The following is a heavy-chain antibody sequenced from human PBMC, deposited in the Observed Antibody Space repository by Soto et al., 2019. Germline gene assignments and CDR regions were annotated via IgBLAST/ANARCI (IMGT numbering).Heavy chain of an antibody. Sequence: SVKVSCKASGGTFSTFGISWVRQAPGQGLEWMGGIIPFFGTARYSQKFEDRITITADESTNTVYMDLRSLTSEDTAIYYCAKSAPMDAGDKYYYGFWGQGALVTVSS. CDR2: IIPFFGTA. CDR1: GGTFSTFG. CDR3: AKSAPMDAGDKYYYGF. J-gene: IGHJ4*02. D-gene: IGHD4-17*01. V-gene: IGHV1-69*13.